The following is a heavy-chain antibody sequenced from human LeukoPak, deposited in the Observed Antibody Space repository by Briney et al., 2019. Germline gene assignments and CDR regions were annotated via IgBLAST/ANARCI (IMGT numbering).Heavy chain of an antibody. J-gene: IGHJ4*02. V-gene: IGHV3-23*01. CDR1: GFTFSSYA. Sequence: PGGSLRLSCAASGFTFSSYAMSWVRQAPGKGLEWVSAISGSGGSTYYADSVKGRFTISRDNSENTLYLQMNSLRAEDTAVYYCAKDSRYSSGSYSDYWGQGTLVTVSS. D-gene: IGHD6-19*01. CDR2: ISGSGGST. CDR3: AKDSRYSSGSYSDY.